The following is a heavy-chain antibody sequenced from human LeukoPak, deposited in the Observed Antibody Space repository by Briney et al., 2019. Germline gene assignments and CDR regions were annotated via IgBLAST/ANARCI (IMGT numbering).Heavy chain of an antibody. D-gene: IGHD3-22*01. Sequence: GGSLRLSCGASGFIFSDYYMSWIRQAPGKGLEWVSYISSSGSTIYYADSVKGRFTISRDNAKNSLYLQMNSLRAEDTAVYYCARTTDYYDIPDAFDIWGQGTMVTVSS. CDR2: ISSSGSTI. V-gene: IGHV3-11*04. CDR3: ARTTDYYDIPDAFDI. CDR1: GFIFSDYY. J-gene: IGHJ3*02.